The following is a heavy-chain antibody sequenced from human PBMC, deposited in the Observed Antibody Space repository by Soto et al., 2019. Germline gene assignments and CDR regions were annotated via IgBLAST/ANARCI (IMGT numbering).Heavy chain of an antibody. V-gene: IGHV4-59*01. J-gene: IGHJ5*02. CDR2: IYYSGST. CDR3: ARSVIVVDTNWFDP. Sequence: PSETLSLTCTVSGGSISSYYWSWIRQPPGKGLEWIGYIYYSGSTNYNPSLKSRVTISVDTSKNQFSLKLSSVTAADTAVYYCARSVIVVDTNWFDPWGQGTLVTVSS. CDR1: GGSISSYY. D-gene: IGHD3-22*01.